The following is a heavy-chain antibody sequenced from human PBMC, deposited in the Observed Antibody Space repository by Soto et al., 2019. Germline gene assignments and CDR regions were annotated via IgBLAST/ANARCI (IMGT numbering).Heavy chain of an antibody. CDR1: GFSVSSNY. D-gene: IGHD3-10*01. Sequence: PGGSLRLSCAASGFSVSSNYMNWVRQAPGKGLEWVAVISYDGSNKYYADSVKGRFTISRDNSKNTLYLQMNSLRAEDTAVYYCARDRGWFGEFETAYYCYGMDVWGQGTTVTVSS. V-gene: IGHV3-30-3*01. CDR2: ISYDGSNK. J-gene: IGHJ6*02. CDR3: ARDRGWFGEFETAYYCYGMDV.